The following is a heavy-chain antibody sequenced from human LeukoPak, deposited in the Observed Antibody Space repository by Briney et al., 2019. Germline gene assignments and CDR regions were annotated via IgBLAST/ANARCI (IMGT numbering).Heavy chain of an antibody. CDR2: ISGYNGNT. V-gene: IGHV1-18*01. J-gene: IGHJ4*02. Sequence: ASVKVSRKTSRFTLTSYGISWMPQAPGPGREWVGWISGYNGNTNYAQKFQDRVTMTTDTSTSTAYMELRNLRSDDTAFYYCARDRSSSARENWGQGTLVTVSS. CDR1: RFTLTSYG. CDR3: ARDRSSSAREN. D-gene: IGHD6-13*01.